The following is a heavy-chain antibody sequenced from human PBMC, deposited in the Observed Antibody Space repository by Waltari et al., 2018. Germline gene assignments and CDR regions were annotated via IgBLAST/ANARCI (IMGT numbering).Heavy chain of an antibody. CDR3: ATWTRVRGVLDSFDI. D-gene: IGHD3-10*01. V-gene: IGHV1-69-2*01. J-gene: IGHJ3*02. Sequence: EVQLVQSGAEVKKPGATVKISCKASGYTFTDYYMHWVQQAPGKGLAWMGGVDPEDGETIYADKLQGRVSRTADTSTDTAYMERSSLRAEETAVYYCATWTRVRGVLDSFDIWGQGTMVTVSS. CDR2: VDPEDGET. CDR1: GYTFTDYY.